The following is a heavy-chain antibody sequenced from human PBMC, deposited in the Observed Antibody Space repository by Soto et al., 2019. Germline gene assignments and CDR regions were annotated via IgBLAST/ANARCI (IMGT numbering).Heavy chain of an antibody. CDR3: ARAKDYYGSGSYRGVNWFDP. D-gene: IGHD3-10*01. CDR2: IYHSGST. Sequence: SETLSLTCAVSGYSISSGYYWGWIRQPPGEGLEWIGSIYHSGSTYYNPSLKSRVTISVDRSKNQFSLKLSSVTAADTAVYYCARAKDYYGSGSYRGVNWFDPWGQGTLVTVSS. CDR1: GYSISSGYY. V-gene: IGHV4-38-2*01. J-gene: IGHJ5*02.